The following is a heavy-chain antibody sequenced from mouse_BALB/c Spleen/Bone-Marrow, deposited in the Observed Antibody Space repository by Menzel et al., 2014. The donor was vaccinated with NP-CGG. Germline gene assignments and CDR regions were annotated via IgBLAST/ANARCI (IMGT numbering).Heavy chain of an antibody. J-gene: IGHJ4*01. D-gene: IGHD3-1*01. Sequence: EVKLVESGGGLVQPGGSLKLSCAASGFTFSSYSMSWVRQTPEKRLEWVAYISNGGGSTYNPDTVKGRFTISRDNAKNTLYLQMSSLKSEDTAMYYCARQLGLRVDYWGQGSSVTVSS. V-gene: IGHV5-12-2*01. CDR3: ARQLGLRVDY. CDR1: GFTFSSYS. CDR2: ISNGGGST.